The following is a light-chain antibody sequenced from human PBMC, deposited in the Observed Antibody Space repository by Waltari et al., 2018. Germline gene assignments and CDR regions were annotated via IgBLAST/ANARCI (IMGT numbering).Light chain of an antibody. CDR1: GPNIGAGSD. Sequence: QSVLTQPPSVSGAPGQRVTIACPGSGPNIGAGSDVHWYQQVPRAAPKLLIYGSSSRPLGVPDRFFGSTSGTSASLAIIGLQAEDEADYYCQSYDITLRVVFGGGTKLTVL. J-gene: IGLJ3*02. V-gene: IGLV1-40*01. CDR3: QSYDITLRVV. CDR2: GSS.